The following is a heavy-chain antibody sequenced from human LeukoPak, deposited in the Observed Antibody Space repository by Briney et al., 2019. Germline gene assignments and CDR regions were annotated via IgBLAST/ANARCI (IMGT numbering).Heavy chain of an antibody. V-gene: IGHV4-59*08. CDR2: IYYSGDT. CDR3: ARRRGNFWSDFYAFDY. D-gene: IGHD3-3*01. CDR1: GGSINNHY. Sequence: SETLSLTCTVSGGSINNHYWSRIRQPPGKGLEWIGYIYYSGDTNYSPSLTSRVTISLDTSKNQFSLKLSSVTAADTAVYYCARRRGNFWSDFYAFDYWGLGTLVTVSS. J-gene: IGHJ4*02.